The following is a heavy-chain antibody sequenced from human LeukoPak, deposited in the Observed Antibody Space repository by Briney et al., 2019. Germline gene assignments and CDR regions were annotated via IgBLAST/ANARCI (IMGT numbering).Heavy chain of an antibody. D-gene: IGHD3-10*01. Sequence: SETLSLTCTVSGGSISSYYWSWIRQPPGKGLEWIGEINHSGSTNYNPSLKSRVTISVDTSKNQFSLKLSSVTAADTAVYYCARRSYGSGSYYVGNWFDPWGQGTLVTVSS. CDR3: ARRSYGSGSYYVGNWFDP. V-gene: IGHV4-34*01. J-gene: IGHJ5*02. CDR2: INHSGST. CDR1: GGSISSYY.